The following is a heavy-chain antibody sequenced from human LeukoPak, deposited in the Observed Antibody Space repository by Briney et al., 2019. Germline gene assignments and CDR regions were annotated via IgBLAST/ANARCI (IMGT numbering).Heavy chain of an antibody. CDR2: INPINPNSDDI. CDR1: GYTFTAYY. CDR3: ARGGYSTSLYDY. Sequence: ASVKVSCKTSGYTFTAYYMHWVRQAPGQGLEWMGWINPINPNSDDIHYAQKFRGRVTMTRDTSISTAYVELSSLRADDTAVYYCARGGYSTSLYDYWGQGTLVTVYS. J-gene: IGHJ4*02. D-gene: IGHD6-13*01. V-gene: IGHV1-2*02.